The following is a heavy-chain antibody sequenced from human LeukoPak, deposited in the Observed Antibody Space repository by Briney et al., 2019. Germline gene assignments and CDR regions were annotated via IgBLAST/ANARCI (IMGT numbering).Heavy chain of an antibody. Sequence: GGSLRLSCAASGFTFSSYWMTWVRQAPGKGLEWVANIRQDGNEQYYMDSVKGRFTISRDNAKNSLFLQMNGLTAEDTAVYYCARAPYSGGWYLMYWGQGTLVAVSS. CDR3: ARAPYSGGWYLMY. CDR2: IRQDGNEQ. D-gene: IGHD6-19*01. CDR1: GFTFSSYW. V-gene: IGHV3-7*01. J-gene: IGHJ4*02.